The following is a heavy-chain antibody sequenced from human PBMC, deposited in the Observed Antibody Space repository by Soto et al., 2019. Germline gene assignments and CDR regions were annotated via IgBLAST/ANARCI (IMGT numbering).Heavy chain of an antibody. Sequence: PGGSLRLSCAASGFTFSSYGMHWVRQAPGKGLEWVAVISYDGSNKYYADSVKGRFTISRDNPKNTLYLQMNSLRPEDTALYYCAKVLGYCTSSSCSREAYYFYGMDVWGQGTTVTVSS. V-gene: IGHV3-30*18. J-gene: IGHJ6*02. CDR3: AKVLGYCTSSSCSREAYYFYGMDV. CDR2: ISYDGSNK. CDR1: GFTFSSYG. D-gene: IGHD2-2*01.